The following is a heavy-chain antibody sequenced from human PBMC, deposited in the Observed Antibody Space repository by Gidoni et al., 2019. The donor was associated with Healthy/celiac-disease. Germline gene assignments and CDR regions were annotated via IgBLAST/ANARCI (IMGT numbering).Heavy chain of an antibody. Sequence: QVQLQQWGAGLLKPSETLSLTCAVYGGSFSGYYCSWIRQTPGKGLEWIGEINHSGSTNYNPSLKSRVTISVDTAKNQFSLKLSSVTAAETAVYYCARGRPRYFDLWGRGTLVTVSS. CDR3: ARGRPRYFDL. CDR1: GGSFSGYY. J-gene: IGHJ2*01. CDR2: INHSGST. V-gene: IGHV4-34*01.